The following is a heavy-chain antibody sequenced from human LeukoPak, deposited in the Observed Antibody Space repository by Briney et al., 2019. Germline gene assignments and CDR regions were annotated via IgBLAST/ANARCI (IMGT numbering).Heavy chain of an antibody. CDR1: GFTFSSYG. CDR2: ITYDGYYK. CDR3: ASDLSPVVRASPMGY. Sequence: GGSLRLSCAASGFTFSSYGMHWVRQARDKGLEWVALITYDGYYKYYSDSVKGRFTISSDTSKNTLYLQMNSLRAEDTAVYYCASDLSPVVRASPMGYWGQGTLVTVSS. D-gene: IGHD3-10*01. J-gene: IGHJ4*02. V-gene: IGHV3-30*03.